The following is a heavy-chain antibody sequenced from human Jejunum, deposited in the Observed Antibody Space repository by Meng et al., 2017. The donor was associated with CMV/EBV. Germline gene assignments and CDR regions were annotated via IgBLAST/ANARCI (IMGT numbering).Heavy chain of an antibody. Sequence: GYYWSGIRQPPGKGLAWIGEINHSGSTNYNPSLKSRVTISVDTSKNQFSLKLSSVTAADTAVYYCARGPPSRLRFLEWSLYYFDYWGQGTLVTVSS. CDR1: GYY. CDR2: INHSGST. D-gene: IGHD3-3*01. V-gene: IGHV4-34*01. J-gene: IGHJ4*02. CDR3: ARGPPSRLRFLEWSLYYFDY.